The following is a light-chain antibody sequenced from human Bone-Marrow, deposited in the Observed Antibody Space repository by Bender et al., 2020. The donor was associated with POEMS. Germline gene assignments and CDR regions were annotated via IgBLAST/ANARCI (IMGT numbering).Light chain of an antibody. CDR3: QSYDTNTVV. J-gene: IGLJ2*01. CDR1: SGSIASNY. CDR2: EDN. Sequence: NFMLTQPHSVSESPGKTVTISCTRSSGSIASNYVQWYQQRPGSSPTTVISEDNQRPSGVPDRFSGSIDSSSNSASLTISGLQTEDEADYYCQSYDTNTVVFGGGTMLTVL. V-gene: IGLV6-57*01.